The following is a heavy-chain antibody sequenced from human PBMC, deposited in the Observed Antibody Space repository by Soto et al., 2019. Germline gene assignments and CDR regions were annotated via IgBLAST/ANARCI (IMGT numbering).Heavy chain of an antibody. Sequence: GGSLRLSCEGTGFNFSSYWMHWVRQAPGKGLEWVANTKRDASETYYADSVKGRFTISRDNTKNSLYLQMNSLRAEDTAVYYCARVWYYDFWSGYYTEYYGMDVWGQGTTVTVSS. CDR3: ARVWYYDFWSGYYTEYYGMDV. CDR2: TKRDASET. CDR1: GFNFSSYW. V-gene: IGHV3-7*03. D-gene: IGHD3-3*01. J-gene: IGHJ6*02.